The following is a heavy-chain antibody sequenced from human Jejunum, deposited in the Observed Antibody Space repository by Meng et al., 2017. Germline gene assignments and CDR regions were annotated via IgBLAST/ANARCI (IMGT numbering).Heavy chain of an antibody. D-gene: IGHD6-13*01. V-gene: IGHV4-39*01. J-gene: IGHJ5*02. Sequence: QLQLQESGPGLVKPSETLSLSRTVSGGSISTNSYWLAWILQPPGKGLAWIGTINYRGNTYYSPSLKSRVTISVDTSKNQFSLKLNSVTAADTALYYCARRGIATAVVLFDPWGQGTLVTVSS. CDR1: GGSISTNSYW. CDR3: ARRGIATAVVLFDP. CDR2: INYRGNT.